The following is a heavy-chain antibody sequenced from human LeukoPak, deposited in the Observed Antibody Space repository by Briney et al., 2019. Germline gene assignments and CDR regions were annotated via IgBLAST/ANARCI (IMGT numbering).Heavy chain of an antibody. Sequence: SETRSLTCTVSGGSISSYYWSWIRQPPGKGLEWIGYIYYSGSTNYNPSLKSRVTISVDTSKNQFSLKLSSVTAADTAVYYCARQRIVGATDFFDYWGQGTLVTVSS. CDR1: GGSISSYY. D-gene: IGHD1-26*01. V-gene: IGHV4-59*08. CDR2: IYYSGST. J-gene: IGHJ4*02. CDR3: ARQRIVGATDFFDY.